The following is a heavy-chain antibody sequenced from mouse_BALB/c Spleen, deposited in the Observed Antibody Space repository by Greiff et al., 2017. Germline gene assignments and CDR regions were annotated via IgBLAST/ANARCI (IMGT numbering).Heavy chain of an antibody. D-gene: IGHD1-1*01. J-gene: IGHJ1*01. CDR2: IWAGGST. V-gene: IGHV2-9*02. CDR3: ARDREYDGSSYWDFDD. CDR1: GFSLTSYG. Sequence: VQLVESGPGLVAPSQSLSITCTVSGFSLTSYGVHWVRQPPGKGLEWLGVIWAGGSTNYNSALMSRLSISKDNTKSQDFLKMNSLQTDNTAMYYCARDREYDGSSYWDFDDWGEGTTVTVSS.